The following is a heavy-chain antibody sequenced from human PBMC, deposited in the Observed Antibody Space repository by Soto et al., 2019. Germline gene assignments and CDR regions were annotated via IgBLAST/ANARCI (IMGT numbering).Heavy chain of an antibody. J-gene: IGHJ6*02. CDR1: EFTFSDSN. D-gene: IGHD2-21*02. Sequence: QPGGSLRLSCVASEFTFSDSNMNWVRQAPGKGLEWVSYISSSGGTIYYGDSVKGRFTISRDNGKNSLFLQMNSLRDADTAVYYCARDRVVTVESDYFFGMDIWGQGTAVTVSS. CDR3: ARDRVVTVESDYFFGMDI. V-gene: IGHV3-48*02. CDR2: ISSSGGTI.